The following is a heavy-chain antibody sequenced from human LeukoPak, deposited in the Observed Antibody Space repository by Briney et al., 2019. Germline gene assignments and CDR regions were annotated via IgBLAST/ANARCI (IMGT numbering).Heavy chain of an antibody. Sequence: NPSETLSLTCTVSGGSISSSSYYWGWIRQPPGKGLEWIGRIYTSGSTNYNPSLKSRVTISVDTSKNQFSLKLSSVTAADTAVYYCAREREEGRVVAAAPNWFDPWGQGTLVTVSS. J-gene: IGHJ5*02. CDR2: IYTSGST. V-gene: IGHV4-61*02. CDR3: AREREEGRVVAAAPNWFDP. D-gene: IGHD2-15*01. CDR1: GGSISSSSYY.